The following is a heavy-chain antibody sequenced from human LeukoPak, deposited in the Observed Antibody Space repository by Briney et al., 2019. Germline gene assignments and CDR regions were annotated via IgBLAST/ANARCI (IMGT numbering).Heavy chain of an antibody. CDR3: AREYGDNPFWY. Sequence: PGGXXRLSCAASGFTFSRYWMSWVRQAPGKGLEWVANIKQDGSEKYNVDSVKGRFTISRDNAKNSLYLQMSSLRAEDTAVYHCAREYGDNPFWYWGQGTLVTVSS. V-gene: IGHV3-7*01. CDR1: GFTFSRYW. J-gene: IGHJ4*02. D-gene: IGHD4-23*01. CDR2: IKQDGSEK.